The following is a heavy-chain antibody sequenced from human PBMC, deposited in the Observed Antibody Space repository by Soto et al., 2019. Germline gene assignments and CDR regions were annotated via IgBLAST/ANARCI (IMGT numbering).Heavy chain of an antibody. CDR3: AKDITIFGVVIPDS. Sequence: GGSLRLSCAASGFTFSSYGMHWVRQAPGKGLEWVAVISYDGSNKYYADSVKGRFTISRDNSKNTLYLQMNSLRAEDTAVYYCAKDITIFGVVIPDSWGQGTLVTVSS. V-gene: IGHV3-30*18. J-gene: IGHJ4*02. CDR2: ISYDGSNK. D-gene: IGHD3-3*01. CDR1: GFTFSSYG.